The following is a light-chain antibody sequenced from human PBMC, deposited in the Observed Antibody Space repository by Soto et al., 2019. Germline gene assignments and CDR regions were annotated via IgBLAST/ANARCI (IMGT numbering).Light chain of an antibody. CDR3: QQVESYPST. J-gene: IGKJ4*01. V-gene: IGKV3-11*01. CDR1: PSVANF. Sequence: EIVLTQSPATLSLSPGERATLSCRASPSVANFVAWYQQKPGQAPRLLIYGAFNRATGIPARFSGSGSGTDFTLTISSLEPEDSATYFCQQVESYPSTFGGGTKVEIK. CDR2: GAF.